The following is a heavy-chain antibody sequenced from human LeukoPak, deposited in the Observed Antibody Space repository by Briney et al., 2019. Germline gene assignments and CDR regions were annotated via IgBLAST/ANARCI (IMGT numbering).Heavy chain of an antibody. Sequence: SVNVSCKASGGTFSSYAISWVRQAPGQGLEWMGGIIPIFGTANYAQKFQGRVTITADESTSTAYMELSSLRSEDTAVYYCARVGTMVRGVQKNYLPAWYFDYWGQGTLVTVSS. J-gene: IGHJ4*02. D-gene: IGHD3-10*01. CDR1: GGTFSSYA. CDR3: ARVGTMVRGVQKNYLPAWYFDY. CDR2: IIPIFGTA. V-gene: IGHV1-69*01.